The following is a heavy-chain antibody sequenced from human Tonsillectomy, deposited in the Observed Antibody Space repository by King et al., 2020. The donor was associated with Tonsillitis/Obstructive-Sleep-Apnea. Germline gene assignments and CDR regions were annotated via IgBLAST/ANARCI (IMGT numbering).Heavy chain of an antibody. CDR1: GGTFSSYA. Sequence: QLVQSGAEVKKPGSSVKVSCKASGGTFSSYAISWVRQAPGQGLEWMGGSIPIFGTANYAQKFQGGVTITADESTSTAYMELSSLRSEDTAVYYCARDRRNYYDSSGYIDYGGQGTLVTVSS. J-gene: IGHJ4*02. V-gene: IGHV1-69*12. CDR2: SIPIFGTA. D-gene: IGHD3-22*01. CDR3: ARDRRNYYDSSGYIDY.